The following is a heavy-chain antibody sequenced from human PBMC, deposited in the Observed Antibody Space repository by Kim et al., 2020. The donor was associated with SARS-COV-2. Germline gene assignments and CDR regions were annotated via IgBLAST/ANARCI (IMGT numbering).Heavy chain of an antibody. Sequence: GGSLRLSCAASGFTFTRVWLSWVRQAPGKGLEWVGRLRSRVDGGTADYAAPVKGRFTISRDDSKDTLYLQMNVLTTEDTAVYYCTTDYERIGGLCDGDICYPASLWGQGTLVTVSS. J-gene: IGHJ4*02. CDR2: LRSRVDGGTA. CDR3: TTDYERIGGLCDGDICYPASL. V-gene: IGHV3-15*01. CDR1: GFTFTRVW. D-gene: IGHD2-15*01.